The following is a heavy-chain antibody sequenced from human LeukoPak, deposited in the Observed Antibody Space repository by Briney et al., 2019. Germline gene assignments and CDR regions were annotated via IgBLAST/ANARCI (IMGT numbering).Heavy chain of an antibody. Sequence: ASVKVSCKASGYTFTSYGISWVRQAPGQGLEWMGWISAYNGNTNYAQKLQGRVTMTTDTSTSTAYMELRSLRSDDTAVYYCAKAARAVIAAAGNDWGQGTLVTVSS. CDR1: GYTFTSYG. J-gene: IGHJ4*02. CDR2: ISAYNGNT. V-gene: IGHV1-18*01. CDR3: AKAARAVIAAAGND. D-gene: IGHD6-13*01.